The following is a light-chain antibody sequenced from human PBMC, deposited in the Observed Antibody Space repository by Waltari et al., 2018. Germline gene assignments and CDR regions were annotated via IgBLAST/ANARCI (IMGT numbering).Light chain of an antibody. CDR3: QHYTNWPLT. Sequence: GERATLSCRASQSVRSNYLAWYQQKPGQAPRLLIYGVSTRATGIPDRFSGSGSGTDFTLTISSLQSEDFAVYYCQHYTNWPLTFGGGTKVEIK. J-gene: IGKJ4*01. CDR2: GVS. CDR1: QSVRSN. V-gene: IGKV3D-15*01.